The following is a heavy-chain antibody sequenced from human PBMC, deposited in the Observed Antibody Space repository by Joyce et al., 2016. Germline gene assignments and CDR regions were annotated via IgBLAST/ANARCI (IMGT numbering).Heavy chain of an antibody. CDR3: ARDQVRGSIDSAFEY. V-gene: IGHV1-69*01. CDR1: GGNFRRYA. J-gene: IGHJ4*02. Sequence: QVHLVQSGAEVTRPGSSVQPSCKTSGGNFRRYALTGVRQAPGQGLEWMGGISPLFGAPSYAQKFQGRITLTADDSTTTVYMQLGSLTSADTAVYYCARDQVRGSIDSAFEYWGQGALVTVSS. D-gene: IGHD3-10*01. CDR2: ISPLFGAP.